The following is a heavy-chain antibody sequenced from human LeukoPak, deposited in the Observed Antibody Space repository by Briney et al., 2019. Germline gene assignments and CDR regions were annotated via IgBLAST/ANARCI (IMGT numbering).Heavy chain of an antibody. CDR1: GFSFSSYR. J-gene: IGHJ4*02. Sequence: GGSLRLSCAASGFSFSSYRMNWVRQAPGKGLEWVSSVSNSGDYIHYADSVKGRFTISRDNSKNSLYLQMNSLRAEDTAVYYCAKDQRRDDYNRDFDHWGQGTLVTVSS. D-gene: IGHD5-24*01. CDR2: VSNSGDYI. V-gene: IGHV3-21*04. CDR3: AKDQRRDDYNRDFDH.